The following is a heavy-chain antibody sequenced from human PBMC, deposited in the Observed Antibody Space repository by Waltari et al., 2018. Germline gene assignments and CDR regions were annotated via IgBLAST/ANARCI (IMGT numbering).Heavy chain of an antibody. D-gene: IGHD6-13*01. CDR2: IIPIFGTA. V-gene: IGHV1-69*01. CDR3: ARDSYSSSWGAALSYYYGMDV. Sequence: QVQLVQSGAEVKKPGSSVKVSCKASGGTFSSYAISWVRQAPGQGLEWMGGIIPIFGTANYAQKFQGRVTITADESTSTAYMELSSLRAEDTAVYYCARDSYSSSWGAALSYYYGMDVWGQGTTVTVSS. CDR1: GGTFSSYA. J-gene: IGHJ6*02.